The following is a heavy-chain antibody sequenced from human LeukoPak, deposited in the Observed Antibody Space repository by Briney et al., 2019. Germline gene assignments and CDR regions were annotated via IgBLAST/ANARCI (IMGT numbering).Heavy chain of an antibody. CDR3: AKGVDY. CDR2: ITSSSSTI. Sequence: PGGSLRLSCAASGFTFSTYSMNWVRQAPGKGLEWVSHITSSSSTIYYADPVKGRFTISRDNAKNSLYLQMNSLRAEDTAVYYCAKGVDYWGQGTLVTVSS. J-gene: IGHJ4*02. V-gene: IGHV3-48*01. D-gene: IGHD3-16*01. CDR1: GFTFSTYS.